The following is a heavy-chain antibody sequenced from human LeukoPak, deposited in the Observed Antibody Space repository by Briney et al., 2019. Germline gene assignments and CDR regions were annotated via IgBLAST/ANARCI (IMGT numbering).Heavy chain of an antibody. CDR2: ISYDGSNK. Sequence: PGGSLRLSCAASGFTFSDYYMSWIRQAPGKGLEWVAVISYDGSNKYYADSVKGRFTISRDNSKNTLYLQMDSLRAEDTAVYYCAKGGHYYYDSTTFDYWGQGTLVTVSS. V-gene: IGHV3-30*18. CDR3: AKGGHYYYDSTTFDY. CDR1: GFTFSDYY. J-gene: IGHJ4*02. D-gene: IGHD3-22*01.